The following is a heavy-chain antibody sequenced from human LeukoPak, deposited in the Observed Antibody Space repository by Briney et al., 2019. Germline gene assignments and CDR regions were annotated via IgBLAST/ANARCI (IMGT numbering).Heavy chain of an antibody. CDR3: ATPVDYGDQGRLDY. J-gene: IGHJ4*02. V-gene: IGHV1-24*01. Sequence: GASVKVSCKVSGYTLTELSMHWVRQAPGKGLEWMGGFDPEDGETIYAQKFQGRVTMTEDTSTDTAYMALSSLRSEDTAVYYCATPVDYGDQGRLDYWGQGTLVTVSS. D-gene: IGHD4-17*01. CDR1: GYTLTELS. CDR2: FDPEDGET.